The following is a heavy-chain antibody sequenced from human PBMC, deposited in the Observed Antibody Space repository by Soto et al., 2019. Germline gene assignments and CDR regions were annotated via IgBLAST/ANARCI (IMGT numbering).Heavy chain of an antibody. V-gene: IGHV3-9*01. CDR3: AKSGCSSTSCYVPHYYYMDV. CDR2: ISWNSGSI. CDR1: GFTFDDYA. J-gene: IGHJ6*03. D-gene: IGHD2-2*01. Sequence: GGSLRLSCAASGFTFDDYAMHWVRQAPGKGLEWVSGISWNSGSIGYADSVKGRFTISRDNAKNSLYLQMNSLRAEDTALYYCAKSGCSSTSCYVPHYYYMDVWGKGTTVTVSS.